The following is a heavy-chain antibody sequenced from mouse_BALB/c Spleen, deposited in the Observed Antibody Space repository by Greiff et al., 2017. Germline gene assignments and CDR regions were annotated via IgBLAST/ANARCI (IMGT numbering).Heavy chain of an antibody. CDR3: ARVGAYGNFFAY. CDR2: ISDGGSYT. D-gene: IGHD2-1*01. CDR1: GFTFSDYY. J-gene: IGHJ3*01. V-gene: IGHV5-4*02. Sequence: EVMLVESGGGLVKPGGSLKLSCAASGFTFSDYYMYWVRQTPEKRLEWVATISDGGSYTYYPDSVKGRFTISRDNAKNNLYLQMSSLKSEDTAMYYCARVGAYGNFFAYWGQGTLVTVSA.